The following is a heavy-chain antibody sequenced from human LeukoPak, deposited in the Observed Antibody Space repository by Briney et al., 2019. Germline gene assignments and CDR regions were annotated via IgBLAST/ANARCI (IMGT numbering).Heavy chain of an antibody. V-gene: IGHV3-48*01. CDR1: GFTFSSYG. CDR2: LSNTGNI. J-gene: IGHJ4*02. CDR3: ARRGDSPMIGDH. D-gene: IGHD3-10*02. Sequence: GGSLRLSCAASGFTFSSYGMNWVRQAPGKGLEWLSYLSNTGNIHYAQSVKGRFTISRGNAKSSLYLQMDGLRAEDTAVYYCARRGDSPMIGDHWGQGILVTVAS.